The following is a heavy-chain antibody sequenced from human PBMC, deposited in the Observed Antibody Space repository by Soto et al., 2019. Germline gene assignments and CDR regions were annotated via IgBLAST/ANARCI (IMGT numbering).Heavy chain of an antibody. J-gene: IGHJ4*02. D-gene: IGHD2-8*02. Sequence: SETLSLTCTVSGGSISSGGYYGSWILHHPGKDLEWIGYIYYSGSTYYNPSLKSRVTISLDTSKNQLSLKLSSLTAADTAVYYCARTGGRIPFECWGQGIMVTVSS. CDR1: GGSISSGGYY. CDR3: ARTGGRIPFEC. CDR2: IYYSGST. V-gene: IGHV4-31*03.